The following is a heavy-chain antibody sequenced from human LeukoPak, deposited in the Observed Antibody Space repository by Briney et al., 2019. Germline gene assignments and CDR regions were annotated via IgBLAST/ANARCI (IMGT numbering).Heavy chain of an antibody. CDR2: IKQDGYET. J-gene: IGHJ6*03. CDR3: NSKNGYYYDSSGYYYYMDV. CDR1: GFTFSNYW. D-gene: IGHD3-22*01. V-gene: IGHV3-7*01. Sequence: GGSLRLSCAASGFTFSNYWMSWVRQAPGKGLEWVATIKQDGYETYYVDSVKGRFTISRDNAKNSLYLQMNSLRAEDTAVYYCNSKNGYYYDSSGYYYYMDVWGKGTTVTISS.